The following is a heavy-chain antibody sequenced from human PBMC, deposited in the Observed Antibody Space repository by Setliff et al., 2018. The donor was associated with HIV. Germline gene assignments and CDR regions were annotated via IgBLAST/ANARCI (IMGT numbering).Heavy chain of an antibody. Sequence: SETLSLTCTVSGGYMSGYYWSWIRQPPGKGLEWIGYIYYNGSTYSTPSLKSRVTISVDTSKNQFSLKLSSVTAADTAMYYCARRGGLVRGVITYYYMDVWGIGTTVTVSS. CDR2: IYYNGST. CDR1: GGYMSGYY. CDR3: ARRGGLVRGVITYYYMDV. D-gene: IGHD3-10*01. J-gene: IGHJ6*03. V-gene: IGHV4-59*04.